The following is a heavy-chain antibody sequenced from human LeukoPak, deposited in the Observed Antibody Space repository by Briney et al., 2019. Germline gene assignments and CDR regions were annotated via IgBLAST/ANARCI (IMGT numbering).Heavy chain of an antibody. CDR1: GGSISSSSYY. V-gene: IGHV4-61*02. CDR3: ARDGPTVTTSYYMDV. Sequence: SETLSLTCTVSGGSISSSSYYWSWIRQPAGKGLEWIGRIYTSGSTNYNPSLKSRVTMSVDTSKNQFSLKLSSVTAADTAVYYCARDGPTVTTSYYMDVWGKGTTVTVSS. CDR2: IYTSGST. J-gene: IGHJ6*03. D-gene: IGHD4-11*01.